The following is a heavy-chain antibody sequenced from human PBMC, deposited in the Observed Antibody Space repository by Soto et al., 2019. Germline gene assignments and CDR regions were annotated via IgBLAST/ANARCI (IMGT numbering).Heavy chain of an antibody. CDR2: ISSSSSYI. CDR3: ARTAPTAVWFGDWVNYYYYGMDV. CDR1: GFTLRSYS. V-gene: IGHV3-21*01. Sequence: PGGSLRLSCAASGFTLRSYSMNWVRQARGKGLEWVSSISSSSSYIYYADSVKGRFTISRDNAKNSLYLQMNSLRAEDTAVYYCARTAPTAVWFGDWVNYYYYGMDVWGQGTTLTVSS. D-gene: IGHD3-10*01. J-gene: IGHJ6*02.